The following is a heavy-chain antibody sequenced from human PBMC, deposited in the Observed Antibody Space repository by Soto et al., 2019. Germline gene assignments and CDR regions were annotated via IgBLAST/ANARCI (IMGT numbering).Heavy chain of an antibody. Sequence: ASVKVSCKASGYTFTVYYMHWVRQAPGQGLEWMGWINPKSGGTMYPQKFQGRVTMTWDTSISTAYMALTRLRSDDTAVYYCARDLAKGGGSAGFDYWGQGTLVTV. D-gene: IGHD1-26*01. CDR3: ARDLAKGGGSAGFDY. CDR1: GYTFTVYY. V-gene: IGHV1-2*02. J-gene: IGHJ4*02. CDR2: INPKSGGT.